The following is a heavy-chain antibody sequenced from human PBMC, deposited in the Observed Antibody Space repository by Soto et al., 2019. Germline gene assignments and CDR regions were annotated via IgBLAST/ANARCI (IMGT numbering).Heavy chain of an antibody. D-gene: IGHD3-3*01. Sequence: PGGSLRLSCAASGFTFSNAWMSWVRQAPGKGLEWVGRIKSKTDGGTTDYAAPVKGRFTISRDDSKNTLYLQMNSLKTEDTAVYYYTTLRFLEWSPGYYFDYWGQGTLVTVSS. CDR1: GFTFSNAW. CDR3: TTLRFLEWSPGYYFDY. J-gene: IGHJ4*02. V-gene: IGHV3-15*01. CDR2: IKSKTDGGTT.